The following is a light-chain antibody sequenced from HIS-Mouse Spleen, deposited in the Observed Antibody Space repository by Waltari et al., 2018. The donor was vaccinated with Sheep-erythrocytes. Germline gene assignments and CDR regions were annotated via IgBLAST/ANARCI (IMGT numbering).Light chain of an antibody. Sequence: EIVLTQSPATLSWSPGERATLSCRASQSVSSYLAWYQQKPCQAPRLLIYDASNRATGIPARFSGSGSGTDFTLTISSLEPEDFAVYYCQQRSNWYTFGQGTKLEIK. CDR1: QSVSSY. CDR3: QQRSNWYT. CDR2: DAS. J-gene: IGKJ2*01. V-gene: IGKV3-11*01.